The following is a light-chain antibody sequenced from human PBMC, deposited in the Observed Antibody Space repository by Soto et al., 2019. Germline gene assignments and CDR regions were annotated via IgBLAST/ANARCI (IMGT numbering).Light chain of an antibody. V-gene: IGKV3-20*01. CDR1: QSISSSY. J-gene: IGKJ1*01. CDR3: QQYGSSRT. Sequence: VLTQSPSTLSFSPPYRSSLSCRASQSISSSYSAWYQQKPGQAPRLLVYGASSRATGIADRFSGSGSGTDFPLTISRLEPEDFAVYYCQQYGSSRTFGQGTKVDIK. CDR2: GAS.